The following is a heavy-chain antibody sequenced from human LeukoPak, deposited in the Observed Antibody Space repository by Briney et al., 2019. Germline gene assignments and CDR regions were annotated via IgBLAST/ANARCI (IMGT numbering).Heavy chain of an antibody. J-gene: IGHJ4*02. Sequence: SETLSLTCTVSGVSISSYYWSWIRQPPGKGLEWIGYIYYSGSTNYNPSLKSRVTISVDTSKNQFSLKLSSVTAADTAVYYCARESGWTSSSGFDYWGQGTLVTVSS. CDR1: GVSISSYY. D-gene: IGHD6-6*01. CDR3: ARESGWTSSSGFDY. CDR2: IYYSGST. V-gene: IGHV4-59*01.